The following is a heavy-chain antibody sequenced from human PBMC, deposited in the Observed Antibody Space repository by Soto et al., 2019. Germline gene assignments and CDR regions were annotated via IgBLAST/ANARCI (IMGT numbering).Heavy chain of an antibody. Sequence: QVQLVQSGAEVKKPGASVKVSCKASGYTFSSYGISWVRQAPGQGLEWMGWISAYNGNTNYAQKLQGRVTMTTDTSPSTADMELRSLRSDDTAVYYCARVNGYCSSPRCSVLQSYTMDVWGQGTTVTVSS. CDR3: ARVNGYCSSPRCSVLQSYTMDV. CDR2: ISAYNGNT. J-gene: IGHJ6*02. D-gene: IGHD2-2*01. V-gene: IGHV1-18*01. CDR1: GYTFSSYG.